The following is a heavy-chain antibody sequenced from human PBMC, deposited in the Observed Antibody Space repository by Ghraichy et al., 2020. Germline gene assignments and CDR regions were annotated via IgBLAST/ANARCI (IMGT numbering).Heavy chain of an antibody. V-gene: IGHV3-7*01. CDR1: GFTFSSYW. J-gene: IGHJ4*02. CDR2: INQDGSEK. CDR3: ASQQQFVDY. Sequence: GGSLRLSCAASGFTFSSYWMSWVRQAPGKGLEWVANINQDGSEKYYVDSVKGRYTISRDNAKNSLFLQMNSLRAEDTAVYFCASQQQFVDYWGQGTLVTVAS. D-gene: IGHD6-13*01.